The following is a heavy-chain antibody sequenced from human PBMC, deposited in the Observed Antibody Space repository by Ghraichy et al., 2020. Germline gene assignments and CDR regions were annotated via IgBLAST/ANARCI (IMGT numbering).Heavy chain of an antibody. CDR2: IYTSGST. Sequence: GSLRLSCTVSGGSISSFYWSWIRQPAGKGLEWIGRIYTSGSTNYNPSLKSRVTMSVDTSKNQFSLKLSSVTAADTAVYYCARDLSRQYYGLTVLPYYMEVWGKGTTVTVSS. D-gene: IGHD3-10*01. CDR3: ARDLSRQYYGLTVLPYYMEV. CDR1: GGSISSFY. V-gene: IGHV4-4*07. J-gene: IGHJ6*03.